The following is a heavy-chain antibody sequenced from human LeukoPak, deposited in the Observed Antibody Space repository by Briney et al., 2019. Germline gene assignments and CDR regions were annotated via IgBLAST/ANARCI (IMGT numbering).Heavy chain of an antibody. D-gene: IGHD3-16*01. Sequence: GGSLRLSCAASGFTVSSNYMSWVRQAPGKGLEWVSVIYSGGSRYYADSVKGRFTISRDNANNSLYLHMNSLRAEDTAVYFCARDMITTITLDSWGQGTPVTVSS. CDR2: IYSGGSR. J-gene: IGHJ4*02. V-gene: IGHV3-53*01. CDR3: ARDMITTITLDS. CDR1: GFTVSSNY.